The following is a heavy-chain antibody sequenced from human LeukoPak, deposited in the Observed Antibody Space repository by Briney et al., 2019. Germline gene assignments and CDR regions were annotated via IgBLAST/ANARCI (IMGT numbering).Heavy chain of an antibody. Sequence: PSETLSLTCTASGVSVTNYYWSWIRQPPGKGLEWIGYVYYSGTTNYNASLKSRITISVDTSKNQFSLNLTTKTAGDTAVYYCARVTCSSTNCPRRNAFDIWGQGTRVTVSP. CDR2: VYYSGTT. D-gene: IGHD2-2*01. V-gene: IGHV4-59*02. CDR1: GVSVTNYY. CDR3: ARVTCSSTNCPRRNAFDI. J-gene: IGHJ3*02.